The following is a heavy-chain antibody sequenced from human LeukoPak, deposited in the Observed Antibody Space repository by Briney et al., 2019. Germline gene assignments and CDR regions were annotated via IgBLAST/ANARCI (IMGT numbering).Heavy chain of an antibody. D-gene: IGHD6-6*01. CDR2: INHSGST. CDR3: ARGLAARLNGPAYNWSDP. Sequence: SETLSLTCAVYGGSFSGYYWSWIRQPPGKGLEWIGEINHSGSTNYNPSLKSRVTISVDTSKNQFSLKLSSVTAADTAVYYCARGLAARLNGPAYNWSDPWGQGTLVTVSS. CDR1: GGSFSGYY. J-gene: IGHJ5*02. V-gene: IGHV4-34*01.